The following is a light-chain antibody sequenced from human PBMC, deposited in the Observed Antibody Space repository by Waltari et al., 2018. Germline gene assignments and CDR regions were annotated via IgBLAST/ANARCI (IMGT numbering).Light chain of an antibody. V-gene: IGLV2-14*01. CDR3: SSYTSSSTPYVV. CDR2: EVS. Sequence: QSALTQPASVSGSPGQSITISCTGTSSDVGGYNYVSWYQQHPGKAPKLMIYEVSKRPSGVSNRFSGSQSGNTASLTISGLQAEDEADYYCSSYTSSSTPYVVFGGGTKLTVL. CDR1: SSDVGGYNY. J-gene: IGLJ2*01.